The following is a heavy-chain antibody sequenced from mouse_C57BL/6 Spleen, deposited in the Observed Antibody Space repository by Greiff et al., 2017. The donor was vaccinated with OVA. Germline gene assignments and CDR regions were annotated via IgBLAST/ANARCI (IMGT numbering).Heavy chain of an antibody. CDR3: ARANYGSSYGNAMDY. CDR1: GYTFTTYP. CDR2: FHPYNDDT. D-gene: IGHD1-1*01. J-gene: IGHJ4*01. V-gene: IGHV1-47*01. Sequence: QVQLKESGAELVKPGASVKMSCKASGYTFTTYPIEWMTQNHGKSLEWIGNFHPYNDDTKYNEKFKGKATLTVEKSSSTVYLELSRLTSDDSAVYYCARANYGSSYGNAMDYWGQGTSVTVSS.